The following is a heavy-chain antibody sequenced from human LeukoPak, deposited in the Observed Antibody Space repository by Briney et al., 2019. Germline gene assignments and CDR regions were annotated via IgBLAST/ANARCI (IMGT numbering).Heavy chain of an antibody. CDR1: GGSISSYY. CDR3: ARDYDPRAFDI. J-gene: IGHJ3*02. CDR2: IYYSGST. Sequence: SETLSLTCTVSGGSISSYYWGWIRQPPGEGLEWIGSIYYSGSTYYNPSLKSRVTISVDTSKNQFSLKLSSVTAADTAVYYCARDYDPRAFDIWGQGTMVTVSS. D-gene: IGHD3-3*01. V-gene: IGHV4-39*07.